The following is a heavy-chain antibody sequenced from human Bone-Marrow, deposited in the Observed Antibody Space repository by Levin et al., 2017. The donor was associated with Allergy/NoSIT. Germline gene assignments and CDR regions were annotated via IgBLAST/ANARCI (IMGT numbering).Heavy chain of an antibody. Sequence: GGSLRLSCEVSGFAVSWNYMTWVRQAPGKGLEWVSTIHANGKTYYAGSVRGRFTISRDSSKNTLYLQMNSLRVEDTAVYFCDYGDHYTPPVWGQGTLVTVSA. CDR1: GFAVSWNY. D-gene: IGHD4/OR15-4a*01. CDR3: DYGDHYTPPV. J-gene: IGHJ4*02. CDR2: IHANGKT. V-gene: IGHV3-53*01.